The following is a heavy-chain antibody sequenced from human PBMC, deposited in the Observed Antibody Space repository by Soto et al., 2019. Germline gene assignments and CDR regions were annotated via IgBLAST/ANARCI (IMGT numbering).Heavy chain of an antibody. D-gene: IGHD5-18*01. Sequence: ASVMVSCNASGYTFTSYGISWVRQAPGQGLEWMGWISAYNGNTNYAQKLQGRVTMTTDTSTSTAYMELRSLRSDDTAVYYCARVGIQLWFDWFDPWGQGTLVTVSS. CDR2: ISAYNGNT. J-gene: IGHJ5*02. CDR3: ARVGIQLWFDWFDP. V-gene: IGHV1-18*01. CDR1: GYTFTSYG.